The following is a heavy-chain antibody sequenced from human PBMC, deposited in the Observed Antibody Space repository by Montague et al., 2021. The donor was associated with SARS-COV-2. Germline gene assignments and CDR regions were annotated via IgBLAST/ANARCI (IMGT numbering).Heavy chain of an antibody. J-gene: IGHJ2*01. CDR1: GASMSTYY. Sequence: SETLSLTCSVSGASMSTYYWAWIRQSPGRGLERIGYIYTSGITNYNPSLKSRATISLDTSKTQFSLKLTSVTTSDTALYYCARDLGWGRWYIDVWGRGTLVTVSS. CDR2: IYTSGIT. CDR3: ARDLGWGRWYIDV. D-gene: IGHD1-26*01. V-gene: IGHV4-59*01.